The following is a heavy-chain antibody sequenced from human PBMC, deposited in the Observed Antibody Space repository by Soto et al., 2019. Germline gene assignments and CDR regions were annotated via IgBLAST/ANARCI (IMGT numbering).Heavy chain of an antibody. D-gene: IGHD5-18*01. CDR1: GYTFTSYG. V-gene: IGHV1-18*01. CDR2: ISAYNGNT. J-gene: IGHJ3*02. Sequence: QVQLVQSGAEVKKPGASVKVSCKASGYTFTSYGISWVRQAPGQGLEWMGWISAYNGNTNYAQKLQGRVTMTTDTSKSTAHKELRILRSDDTAVYYCASGLGIQLWLFAFDIWGQGTMVTVSS. CDR3: ASGLGIQLWLFAFDI.